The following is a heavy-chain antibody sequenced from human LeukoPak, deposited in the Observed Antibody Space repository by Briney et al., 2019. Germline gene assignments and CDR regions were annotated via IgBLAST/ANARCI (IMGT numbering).Heavy chain of an antibody. V-gene: IGHV3-20*04. J-gene: IGHJ4*02. CDR3: ARGVGIVVVVDY. CDR1: GFTFDDYG. D-gene: IGHD3-22*01. CDR2: INWNGGST. Sequence: PGGSLRLSCAASGFTFDDYGMSWVRQPPRKGLEWVSGINWNGGSTGYADSVKGRFTISRDNAKNSLYLQMNSLRAEDTAVYYCARGVGIVVVVDYWGQGTLVTVSS.